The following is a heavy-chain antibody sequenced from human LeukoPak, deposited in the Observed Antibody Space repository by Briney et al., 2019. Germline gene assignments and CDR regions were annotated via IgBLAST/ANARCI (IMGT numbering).Heavy chain of an antibody. D-gene: IGHD5-12*01. CDR1: GGTFSSHA. CDR3: ARGDSGYDYGFDN. Sequence: SVKVSCKASGGTFSSHAISWVRQAPGQGLEWVGGIIPIFGITNYAQKFQGRVTITTDESTSTGYMELRSLRSDDTAVYYCARGDSGYDYGFDNWGQGTLVTVSS. J-gene: IGHJ4*02. V-gene: IGHV1-69*05. CDR2: IIPIFGIT.